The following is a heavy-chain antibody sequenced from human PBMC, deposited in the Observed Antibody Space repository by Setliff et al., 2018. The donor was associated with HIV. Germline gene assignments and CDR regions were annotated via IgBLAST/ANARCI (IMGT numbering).Heavy chain of an antibody. V-gene: IGHV1-69*13. CDR3: ARDPGGDDSRYWYFDV. D-gene: IGHD2-21*02. CDR1: GGSFSRSA. Sequence: GASVKVSCKASGGSFSRSAISWVRQAPGQGLEWMGGIIPMFDTANYAERFHGRVTMTADESTSTVYMELSRLRPEDTAVYYCARDPGGDDSRYWYFDVWGRGTLVTVSS. J-gene: IGHJ2*01. CDR2: IIPMFDTA.